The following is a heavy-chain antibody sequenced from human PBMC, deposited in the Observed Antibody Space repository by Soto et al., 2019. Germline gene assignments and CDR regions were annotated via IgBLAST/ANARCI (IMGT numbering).Heavy chain of an antibody. CDR1: GFTFSSYG. J-gene: IGHJ6*02. Sequence: GGSLRLSCAASGFTFSSYGMHWVRQAPGKGLEWVAVIWYDGSNKYYADSVKGRFTISRDNSKNTLYLQMNSLRAEDTAVYYCARGKVSAGTDTPYYYGMDVWGQGTTVTVS. V-gene: IGHV3-33*01. D-gene: IGHD6-13*01. CDR2: IWYDGSNK. CDR3: ARGKVSAGTDTPYYYGMDV.